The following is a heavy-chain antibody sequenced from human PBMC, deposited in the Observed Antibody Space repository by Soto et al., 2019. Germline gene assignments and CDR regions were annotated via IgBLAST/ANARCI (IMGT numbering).Heavy chain of an antibody. CDR3: ARLGGYCSSTSCYGYYGMDV. D-gene: IGHD2-2*01. CDR2: FHYSENT. V-gene: IGHV4-39*01. J-gene: IGHJ6*02. CDR1: GGSISSGPYS. Sequence: QLQLQESGPGLVKPSETLSLTCTVSGGSISSGPYSWGWIRQPPGEGLEWIGTFHYSENTYYNPSLEIRVPISVDTSKNLFSLKVNSVTVADTAVYYCARLGGYCSSTSCYGYYGMDVWGQGTTVTVSS.